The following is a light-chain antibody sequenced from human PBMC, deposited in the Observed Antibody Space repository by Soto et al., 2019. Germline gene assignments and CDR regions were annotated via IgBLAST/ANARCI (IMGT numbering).Light chain of an antibody. V-gene: IGLV2-11*01. CDR3: CSYAGSYTHV. CDR2: DVS. J-gene: IGLJ1*01. Sequence: QSALTQPHSVSGSPGQSVTISCTGTSSDVGGYNYVSWYQHHPGKAPKLMIYDVSEQPSGVPDRFSGSKSGNTASLTISGLQAEDEADYYCCSYAGSYTHVFGSGTKLTVL. CDR1: SSDVGGYNY.